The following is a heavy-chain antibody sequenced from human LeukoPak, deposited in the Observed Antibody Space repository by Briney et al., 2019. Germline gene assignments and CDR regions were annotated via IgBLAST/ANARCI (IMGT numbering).Heavy chain of an antibody. V-gene: IGHV1-18*04. CDR2: ISAYNGNT. J-gene: IGHJ3*02. D-gene: IGHD3-10*01. CDR3: ARDRGGLLWFGDLSPGVAAFDI. CDR1: GYTFTSYG. Sequence: GASVKVSCKASGYTFTSYGISWVRQAPGQGLEWMGWISAYNGNTNYAQKVQGRVTMTTDTSTTTAYMDLRSLRSDDTAVYYCARDRGGLLWFGDLSPGVAAFDIWGQGTMVTVSS.